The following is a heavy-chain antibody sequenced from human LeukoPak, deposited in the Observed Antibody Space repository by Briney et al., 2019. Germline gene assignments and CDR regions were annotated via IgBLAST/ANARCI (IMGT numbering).Heavy chain of an antibody. J-gene: IGHJ4*02. Sequence: SETLSLTCAVYGGSFSGYYWSWIRQPPGKGLEWIGEINHSGSTNYNPSLKSRVTISVDTSKNQFSLKLSSVTAADTAVYYCARGRTDIVVVPAAIRRRFDYWGQGTLVTVSS. CDR3: ARGRTDIVVVPAAIRRRFDY. CDR1: GGSFSGYY. CDR2: INHSGST. D-gene: IGHD2-2*01. V-gene: IGHV4-34*01.